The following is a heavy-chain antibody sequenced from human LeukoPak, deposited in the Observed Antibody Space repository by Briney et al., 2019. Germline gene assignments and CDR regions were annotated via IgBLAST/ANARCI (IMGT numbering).Heavy chain of an antibody. CDR1: GYTFTSYG. Sequence: ASVKVSCKASGYTFTSYGISWVRQAPGQGLEGMGWISAYNGNTNYAQKLQGRVTMTTDTSTSTACMELRSLRSDDTAVYYCASGKSSAYSSGYLRPDYWGQGTLVTVSS. CDR3: ASGKSSAYSSGYLRPDY. J-gene: IGHJ4*02. V-gene: IGHV1-18*01. CDR2: ISAYNGNT. D-gene: IGHD3-22*01.